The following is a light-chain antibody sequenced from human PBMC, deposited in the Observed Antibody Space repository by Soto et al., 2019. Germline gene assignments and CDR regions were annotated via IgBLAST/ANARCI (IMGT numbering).Light chain of an antibody. V-gene: IGLV2-14*01. CDR2: EVT. CDR1: SSDVGNYNY. CDR3: CSHRGTARV. Sequence: QSALTQPASVSGSPGQSITISCTGTSSDVGNYNYVSWYQHHPGKAPKLIMYEVTNRPSGVSNRFSGSKSGNTASLTISGLQAEDEADYYCCSHRGTARVFGGGTKLTVL. J-gene: IGLJ3*02.